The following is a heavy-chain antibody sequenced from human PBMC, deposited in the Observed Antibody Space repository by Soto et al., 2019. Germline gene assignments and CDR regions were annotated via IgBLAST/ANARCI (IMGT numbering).Heavy chain of an antibody. D-gene: IGHD6-13*01. Sequence: EVQLLESGGGLVQPGGSLRLSCAASGFTFSNYAMNWVRRAPGKGLEWVSVISGSGDSTYYADSVKGRFTISRDSSKNTLYLQMNSLRAEDTAVYYCARRSSSWYFDYWGQGTLVTVSS. CDR2: ISGSGDST. CDR3: ARRSSSWYFDY. CDR1: GFTFSNYA. J-gene: IGHJ4*02. V-gene: IGHV3-23*01.